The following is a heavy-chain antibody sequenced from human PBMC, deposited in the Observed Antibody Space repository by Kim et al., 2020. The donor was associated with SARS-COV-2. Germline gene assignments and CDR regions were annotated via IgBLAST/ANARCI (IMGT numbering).Heavy chain of an antibody. CDR3: AGARGGTMIVVVIGAFEI. Sequence: SETLSLTCTVSGRSISSGGYYWSWIRQHPGKGLEWIGYTFYSGRTYYNPSLKSRVTISVDTSKNQFSLKPSSVTAADTAVYYCAGARGGTMIVVVIGAFEIKGEGTIVTVSS. J-gene: IGHJ3*02. CDR1: GRSISSGGYY. D-gene: IGHD3-22*01. V-gene: IGHV4-31*03. CDR2: TFYSGRT.